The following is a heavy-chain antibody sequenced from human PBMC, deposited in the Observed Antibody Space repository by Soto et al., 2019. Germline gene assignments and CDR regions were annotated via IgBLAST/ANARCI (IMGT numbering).Heavy chain of an antibody. CDR3: ARTSMQSRGYGHGGMDV. CDR1: GYSFTSYW. V-gene: IGHV5-10-1*01. J-gene: IGHJ6*02. D-gene: IGHD5-12*01. Sequence: EVQLVQSGAEVKKPGESLRISCKGSGYSFTSYWISWVRQMPGKGLEWMGRIDPSDSYTNYSPSFQGHVTISADKSISTAYLQWSSLKASDTAMYYCARTSMQSRGYGHGGMDVWGQGTTVTVSS. CDR2: IDPSDSYT.